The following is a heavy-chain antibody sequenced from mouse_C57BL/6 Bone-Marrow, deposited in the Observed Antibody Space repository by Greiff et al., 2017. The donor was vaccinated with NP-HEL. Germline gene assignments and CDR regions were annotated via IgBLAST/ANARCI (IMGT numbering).Heavy chain of an antibody. J-gene: IGHJ4*01. D-gene: IGHD1-1*01. CDR1: GYTFTSYW. CDR3: ATLPTVVARGYAMDY. CDR2: IYPGSGST. V-gene: IGHV1-55*01. Sequence: QVQLQQPGAELVKPGASVKMSCKASGYTFTSYWITWVKQRPGQGLEWIGDIYPGSGSTNYNEKFKSKATLTVDTSSSTAYMQLSCLTSEDSAVYYCATLPTVVARGYAMDYWGQGTSVTVSS.